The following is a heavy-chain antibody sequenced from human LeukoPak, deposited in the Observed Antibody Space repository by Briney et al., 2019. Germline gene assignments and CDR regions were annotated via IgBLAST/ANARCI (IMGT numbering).Heavy chain of an antibody. CDR3: AREFWGNLDS. CDR1: GYNFATSY. V-gene: IGHV5-51*01. CDR2: IYSGDSNA. Sequence: GESLKISCEVSGYNFATSYIAWVRQMPGKGLEWMGIIYSGDSNARYSPSFQGQVTVSVDNSINTAYLQWSSLKASDTAMYYCAREFWGNLDSGAQETLVPVSS. D-gene: IGHD7-27*01. J-gene: IGHJ4*02.